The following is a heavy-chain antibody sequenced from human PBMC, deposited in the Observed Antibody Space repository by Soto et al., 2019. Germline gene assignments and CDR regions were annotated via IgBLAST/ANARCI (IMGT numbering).Heavy chain of an antibody. Sequence: EVQLLESGGGLVQPGGSLRLSCAASGFTFSSYAMSWVRQAPGKGLEWVSAISGSGGSTYYADSVKGRFTISRDNSKNTLYLQMNSLRAEDTAVYYCARASRGYSGYDYDYWGQGTLVTVSS. D-gene: IGHD5-12*01. CDR2: ISGSGGST. J-gene: IGHJ4*02. V-gene: IGHV3-23*01. CDR1: GFTFSSYA. CDR3: ARASRGYSGYDYDY.